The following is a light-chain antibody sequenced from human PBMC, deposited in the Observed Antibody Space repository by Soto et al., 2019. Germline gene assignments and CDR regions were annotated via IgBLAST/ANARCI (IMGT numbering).Light chain of an antibody. CDR3: QQYENLPT. Sequence: IHMTQSPSTLSVSVGDRVTITCRSSQSISSWLAWCQQKPGKAPKLLIYDASNLEAGVPSRFRGSGSGTDFTFTISRLQPEDIATYYCQQYENLPTFGQGTRLEIK. CDR1: QSISSW. J-gene: IGKJ5*01. V-gene: IGKV1-33*01. CDR2: DAS.